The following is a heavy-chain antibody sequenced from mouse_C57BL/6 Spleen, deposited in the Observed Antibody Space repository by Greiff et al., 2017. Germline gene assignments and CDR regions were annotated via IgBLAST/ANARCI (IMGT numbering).Heavy chain of an antibody. Sequence: QVQLKESGAELARPGASVKLSCKASGYTFTSYGISWVKQRTGQGLEWIGEIYPRSGNTYYNEKFKGKATLTADKSSSTAYMELRSLTSEDSAVYFCARERLYGYDEPNYYAMDYWGQGTSVTVSS. V-gene: IGHV1-81*01. CDR1: GYTFTSYG. J-gene: IGHJ4*01. CDR2: IYPRSGNT. CDR3: ARERLYGYDEPNYYAMDY. D-gene: IGHD2-2*01.